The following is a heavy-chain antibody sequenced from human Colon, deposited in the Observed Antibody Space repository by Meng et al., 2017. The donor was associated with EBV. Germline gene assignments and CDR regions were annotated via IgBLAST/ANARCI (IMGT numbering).Heavy chain of an antibody. D-gene: IGHD3-10*01. V-gene: IGHV4-34*01. CDR3: ARRRGGSGRDC. Sequence: QVQLSQWGAGLFKPSETLSLTCAVYGGSFSGHYWTWIRQPPGKGLEWIGEINHSGSTNYNPSLKSRVTISTDTSKNQFSLKVKSVTAADTAVYYCARRRGGSGRDCWGQGTLVTVSS. CDR1: GGSFSGHY. J-gene: IGHJ4*02. CDR2: INHSGST.